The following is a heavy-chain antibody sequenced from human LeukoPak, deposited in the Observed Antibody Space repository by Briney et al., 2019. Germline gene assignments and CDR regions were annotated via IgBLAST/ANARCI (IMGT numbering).Heavy chain of an antibody. V-gene: IGHV3-21*01. J-gene: IGHJ3*02. Sequence: GGSLRLSCAASGFTFSSYSMNWVRQAPGKVLEWVSSISSSSSYIYYADSVKGRFTISRDNAKNSLYLQMNSLRAEDTAVYYCARVVAVAGRAFDIWGQGTMVTVSS. CDR2: ISSSSSYI. CDR1: GFTFSSYS. CDR3: ARVVAVAGRAFDI. D-gene: IGHD6-19*01.